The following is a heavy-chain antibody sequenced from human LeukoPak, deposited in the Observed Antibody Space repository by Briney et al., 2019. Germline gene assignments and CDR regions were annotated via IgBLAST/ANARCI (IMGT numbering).Heavy chain of an antibody. D-gene: IGHD4-23*01. CDR3: AKSLYGGPHRGSDY. J-gene: IGHJ4*02. CDR1: GFTYSSYG. CDR2: ISGSGGST. Sequence: GGSLRLSCAASGFTYSSYGMHWVRQAPGKGLEWVSAISGSGGSTYYADSVKGRFTISRDNSKNTLYLQLNSLRAEDTAVYYCAKSLYGGPHRGSDYWGQGTLVTVSS. V-gene: IGHV3-23*01.